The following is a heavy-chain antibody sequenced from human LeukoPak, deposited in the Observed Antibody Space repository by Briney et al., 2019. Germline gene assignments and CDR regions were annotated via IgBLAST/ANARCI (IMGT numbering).Heavy chain of an antibody. CDR1: GYTFTGYY. D-gene: IGHD2-2*02. CDR2: INPNSGGT. CDR3: AREWCSSTSCYMGEDAFDI. Sequence: GASVKVSCKASGYTFTGYYMHWVRQAPGQRLEWMGWINPNSGGTNYAQKFQGRVTMTRDTSISTAYMELSRLRSDDTAVYYCAREWCSSTSCYMGEDAFDIWGQGTMVTVSS. V-gene: IGHV1-2*02. J-gene: IGHJ3*02.